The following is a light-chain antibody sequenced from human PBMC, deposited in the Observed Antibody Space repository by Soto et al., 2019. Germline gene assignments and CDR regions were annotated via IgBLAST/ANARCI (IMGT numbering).Light chain of an antibody. J-gene: IGKJ2*01. CDR2: GAS. V-gene: IGKV1-5*01. CDR3: QQYNSYSLF. Sequence: DIQMTQSPSTLSASVGDRVTITCRASQSISNWLAWYQQKPGKAPKLLIYGASSLESGVPSRFSGSGSGTEFTLTMTSLQPDDFATYYCQQYNSYSLFFGQGTKLEIK. CDR1: QSISNW.